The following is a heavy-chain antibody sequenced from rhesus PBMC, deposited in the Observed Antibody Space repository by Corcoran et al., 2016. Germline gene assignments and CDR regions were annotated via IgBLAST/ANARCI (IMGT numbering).Heavy chain of an antibody. CDR3: AKDYYGSGTIRFDY. V-gene: IGHV4-73*01. D-gene: IGHD3-28*01. Sequence: QVQLQQWGEGLVKPSETLSLTCAVYGGSISGYYYWSWIRQPPGKGMEWIGYIYGKSASTNYNPSRKNRVTISKETAKNQFSLKLSSVTAADTATYYCAKDYYGSGTIRFDYWGQGVLVTVSS. CDR2: IYGKSAST. CDR1: GGSISGYYY. J-gene: IGHJ4*01.